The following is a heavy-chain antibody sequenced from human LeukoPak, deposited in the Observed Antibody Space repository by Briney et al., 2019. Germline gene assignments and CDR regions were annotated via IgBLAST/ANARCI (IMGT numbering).Heavy chain of an antibody. CDR1: GGSISSGSDY. V-gene: IGHV4-61*02. J-gene: IGHJ5*02. CDR2: IDSSGST. CDR3: ARERNWFDP. Sequence: SETLSLTCTVSGGSISSGSDYWSWIRQPAGKGLEWIGRIDSSGSTSYNPSLKSRLTISVDTSKNQFSLKLSSVTAADTAVYYCARERNWFDPWGQGTLVTVSS.